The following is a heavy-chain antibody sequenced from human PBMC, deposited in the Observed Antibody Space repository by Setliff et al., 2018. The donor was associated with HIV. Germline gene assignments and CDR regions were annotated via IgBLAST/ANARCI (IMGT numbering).Heavy chain of an antibody. CDR3: AREVVPAAMRYYYYMDV. J-gene: IGHJ6*03. CDR2: INPKSDGT. D-gene: IGHD2-2*01. CDR1: GYSFTDYY. V-gene: IGHV1-2*04. Sequence: GASVKVSCKASGYSFTDYYIHWVRQAPGQGLEWMGWINPKSDGTNYAQKFQGWITMTRDTSTSTVYMELSSLRSEDTAVYYCAREVVPAAMRYYYYMDVWGKGTTVTVSS.